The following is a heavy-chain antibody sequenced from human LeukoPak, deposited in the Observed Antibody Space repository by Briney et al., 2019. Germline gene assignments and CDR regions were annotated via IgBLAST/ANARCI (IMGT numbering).Heavy chain of an antibody. CDR2: IYPGDSDT. D-gene: IGHD3-22*01. CDR3: ASQSVNYYDSSGPGDWFDP. J-gene: IGHJ5*02. V-gene: IGHV5-51*01. CDR1: GYSFTSYW. Sequence: GESLKISCKGSGYSFTSYWIGWVRQMPGKGLEWMGIIYPGDSDTRYSPSFQGQVTISADKSIRTAYLQWSSLKASDTAMYYCASQSVNYYDSSGPGDWFDPWGQGTLVTVSS.